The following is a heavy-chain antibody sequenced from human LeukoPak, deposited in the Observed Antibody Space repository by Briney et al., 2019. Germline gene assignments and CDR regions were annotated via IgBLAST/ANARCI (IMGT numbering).Heavy chain of an antibody. J-gene: IGHJ5*02. Sequence: ASVKVSCKAPGYTFTSYGISWVRQAPGQGLEWMGWISAYNGNTNYAQKLQGRVTMTTDTSTSTAYMELRSLRSDDTAVYYCARDRRGCRSTSCYVGSWFDPWGQGTLVTVSS. V-gene: IGHV1-18*01. CDR2: ISAYNGNT. CDR1: GYTFTSYG. D-gene: IGHD2-2*01. CDR3: ARDRRGCRSTSCYVGSWFDP.